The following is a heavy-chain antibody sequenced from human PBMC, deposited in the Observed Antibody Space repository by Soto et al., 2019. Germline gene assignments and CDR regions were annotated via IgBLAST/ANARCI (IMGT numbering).Heavy chain of an antibody. V-gene: IGHV3-23*01. Sequence: GGSLRLSCAASGFTFSSYAMSWVRQAPGKGLEWVSAISGSGGSTYYADSVKGRFTISRDNSKNTLFLQMNSLRAEDTAVYYCAKNVGALDHFDYWGQGTLVTVSS. CDR3: AKNVGALDHFDY. J-gene: IGHJ4*02. CDR2: ISGSGGST. CDR1: GFTFSSYA. D-gene: IGHD1-26*01.